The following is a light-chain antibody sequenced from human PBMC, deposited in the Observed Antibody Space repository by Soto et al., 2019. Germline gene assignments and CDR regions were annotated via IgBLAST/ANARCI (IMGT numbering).Light chain of an antibody. V-gene: IGLV4-69*01. J-gene: IGLJ2*01. CDR1: SGHSSNA. Sequence: QSVLTQSPSVSASLGASVKLTCTLSSGHSSNAIAWHQQQPEKGPRYLMKLNSDGSHSKGDGIPDRFSGSRSGAERYLTISSLQSEDEADYYCQTWGAGIVVFGGGTKLTVL. CDR2: LNSDGSH. CDR3: QTWGAGIVV.